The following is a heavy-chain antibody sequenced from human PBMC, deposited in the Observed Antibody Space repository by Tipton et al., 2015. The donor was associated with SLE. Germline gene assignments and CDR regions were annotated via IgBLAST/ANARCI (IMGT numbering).Heavy chain of an antibody. J-gene: IGHJ4*02. Sequence: TLSLTCAVYGGSLSGNYWSWIRQPPGKGLECIGEINDGGRTNYHPSLESRATISIDTSKNQFSLKLSSVTAADTAVYYCARDKGDSRDHWGQGTLVTVSS. CDR1: GGSLSGNY. CDR3: ARDKGDSRDH. CDR2: INDGGRT. V-gene: IGHV4-34*01. D-gene: IGHD2-21*02.